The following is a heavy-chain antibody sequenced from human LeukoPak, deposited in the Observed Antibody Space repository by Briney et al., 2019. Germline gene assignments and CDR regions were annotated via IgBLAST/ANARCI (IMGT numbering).Heavy chain of an antibody. CDR1: GFTLKTYW. CDR2: INGDGSSL. V-gene: IGHV3-74*03. CDR3: TRDLRMDYYYVDYYYYGMDV. Sequence: PGGSLRLSCAASGFTLKTYWMNWVRLAPGKGLVWVARINGDGSSLTYADSVKGRFTVSRDNAKNTLYLQMNSLRAEDTAMYYCTRDLRMDYYYVDYYYYGMDVWGQGTTVTVSS. D-gene: IGHD3-10*02. J-gene: IGHJ6*02.